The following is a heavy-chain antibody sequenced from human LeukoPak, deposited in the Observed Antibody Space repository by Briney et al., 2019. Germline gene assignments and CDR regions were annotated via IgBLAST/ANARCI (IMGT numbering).Heavy chain of an antibody. CDR1: GGSISSSSYY. J-gene: IGHJ4*02. V-gene: IGHV4-39*07. D-gene: IGHD3-9*01. Sequence: PSETLSLTCTVSGGSISSSSYYWGWIRQPPGKGLEWIGSIYYSGSTYYNPSLKSRVTISVDTSKNQFSLKLSSVTAADPAVYYCARGDYDILTGGIELWGQGNLVTVSS. CDR2: IYYSGST. CDR3: ARGDYDILTGGIEL.